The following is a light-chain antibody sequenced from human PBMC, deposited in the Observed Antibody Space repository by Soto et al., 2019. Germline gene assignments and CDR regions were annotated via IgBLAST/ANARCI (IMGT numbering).Light chain of an antibody. V-gene: IGKV3-15*01. J-gene: IGKJ4*01. Sequence: EIVMTQSPATLSVSPGERATLSCRASQSVSSNLAWYQQKPGQAPRLLIYGASTRATGIPARFSGSGSGTEFTLTISSLQSEDFAVYYSQQYNNWLPGLTFGGGTKVEIK. CDR1: QSVSSN. CDR2: GAS. CDR3: QQYNNWLPGLT.